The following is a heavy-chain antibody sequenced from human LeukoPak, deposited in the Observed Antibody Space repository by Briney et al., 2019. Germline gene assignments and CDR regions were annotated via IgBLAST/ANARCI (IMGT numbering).Heavy chain of an antibody. V-gene: IGHV3-30*18. CDR2: ISYEGRTM. CDR1: GFTFSNYG. D-gene: IGHD2-2*01. J-gene: IGHJ4*02. CDR3: AKEGTAQISTWYDN. Sequence: GGSLRLSCAASGFTFSNYGMHWVRQAPGKGLEWLAVISYEGRTMYYADSVKGRFTISRDNSRNTLFLQMNSLSPDDTAVYYCAKEGTAQISTWYDNWGQGTLVTVSS.